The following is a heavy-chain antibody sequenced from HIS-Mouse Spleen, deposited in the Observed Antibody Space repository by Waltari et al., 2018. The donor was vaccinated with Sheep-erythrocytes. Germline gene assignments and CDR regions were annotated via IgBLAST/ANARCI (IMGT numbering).Heavy chain of an antibody. D-gene: IGHD3-16*01. CDR2: IYYSGRP. Sequence: QLQLQESGPGLVKPSETLSLTCTVSGGSISSSSYYWGWIRQPPGKGLEWIGSIYYSGRPYYNPSLKSRVTISVDTSKNQFSLKLSSVTAADTAVYYCARPGGGDDAFDIWGQGTMVTVSS. V-gene: IGHV4-39*01. CDR3: ARPGGGDDAFDI. J-gene: IGHJ3*02. CDR1: GGSISSSSYY.